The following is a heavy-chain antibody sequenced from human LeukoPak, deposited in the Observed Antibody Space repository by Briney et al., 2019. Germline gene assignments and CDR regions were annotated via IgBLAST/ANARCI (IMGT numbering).Heavy chain of an antibody. J-gene: IGHJ4*02. Sequence: ASVKVSCKASGYTFTSYDINWVRQATGQGLEWMGWMNPNSGNTGYAQKFQGRVTITADESTSTAYMELSSLRSEDTAVYYCASQVGATDLNYFDYWGQGTLVTVSS. CDR1: GYTFTSYD. CDR3: ASQVGATDLNYFDY. D-gene: IGHD1-26*01. V-gene: IGHV1-8*01. CDR2: MNPNSGNT.